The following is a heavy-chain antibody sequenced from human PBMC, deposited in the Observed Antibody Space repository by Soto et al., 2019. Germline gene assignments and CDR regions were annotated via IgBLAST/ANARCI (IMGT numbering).Heavy chain of an antibody. CDR2: ISYDGSNK. V-gene: IGHV3-30*18. Sequence: GGSLRLSCAASGFTFSSYGMHWVRQAPGKGLEWVAVISYDGSNKYYADSVKGRFTISRDNSKNTLYLQMNSLRAEDTAVYYCAKDPGGGYYLSAFDTWAQETMITVSS. CDR1: GFTFSSYG. J-gene: IGHJ3*02. CDR3: AKDPGGGYYLSAFDT. D-gene: IGHD1-26*01.